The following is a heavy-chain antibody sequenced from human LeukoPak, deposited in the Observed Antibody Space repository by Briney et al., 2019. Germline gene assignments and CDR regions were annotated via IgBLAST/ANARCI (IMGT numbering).Heavy chain of an antibody. CDR3: AKFPTSIPIPGPDS. D-gene: IGHD2-2*01. V-gene: IGHV3-30*18. J-gene: IGHJ4*02. CDR1: GFTFSSYG. Sequence: GRSLRLSCAASGFTFSSYGMHWVRQAPGKGLEWVAVISYDGSNKYYADSVKGRFTISRDNSKNTLYLQMNSLRAEDTAIYYCAKFPTSIPIPGPDSWGQGTLVTVSS. CDR2: ISYDGSNK.